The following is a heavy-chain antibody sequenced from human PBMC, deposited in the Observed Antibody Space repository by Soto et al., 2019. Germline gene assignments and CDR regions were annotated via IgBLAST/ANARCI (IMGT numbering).Heavy chain of an antibody. CDR2: IYYSGST. Sequence: QVQLQESGPGQVKPSQTLALTCTVSGGSISSGGYYWSWIRQHPGKGLEWIGYIYYSGSTYYNPSLKSRVTISVDTSKNQFSLKLSSVTAADTAVYYCARGRDDWDHAFDIWGQGTMVTVSS. J-gene: IGHJ3*02. V-gene: IGHV4-31*03. CDR3: ARGRDDWDHAFDI. D-gene: IGHD3-9*01. CDR1: GGSISSGGYY.